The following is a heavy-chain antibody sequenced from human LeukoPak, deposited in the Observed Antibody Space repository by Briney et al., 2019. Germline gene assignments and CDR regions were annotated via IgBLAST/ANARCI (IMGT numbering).Heavy chain of an antibody. CDR1: GFTFSDYY. CDR2: ISSSGSTI. J-gene: IGHJ4*02. Sequence: GGSLRLSCAASGFTFSDYYMSWIRQAPGKGLEWVSYISSSGSTIYYADSVKGRFTISRDNAKNSLYLQMNSLRAKDTAVYYCARDSHYGSGSYYTAVFDYWGQGTLVTVSS. D-gene: IGHD3-10*01. CDR3: ARDSHYGSGSYYTAVFDY. V-gene: IGHV3-11*01.